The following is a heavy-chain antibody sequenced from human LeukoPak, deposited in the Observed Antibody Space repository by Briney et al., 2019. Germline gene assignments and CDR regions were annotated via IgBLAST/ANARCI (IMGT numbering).Heavy chain of an antibody. CDR2: IRYDGGNK. D-gene: IGHD6-13*01. V-gene: IGHV3-30*02. CDR3: AKDSSWYDDPVHFDY. Sequence: PGGSLRLSCAASGFTFSSYGMHWVRQAPGKGLEWVAFIRYDGGNKYYADSVKGRFTISRDNSKNTLYLQMNSLSAEDTAVYYCAKDSSWYDDPVHFDYWGQGTLVTVSS. CDR1: GFTFSSYG. J-gene: IGHJ4*02.